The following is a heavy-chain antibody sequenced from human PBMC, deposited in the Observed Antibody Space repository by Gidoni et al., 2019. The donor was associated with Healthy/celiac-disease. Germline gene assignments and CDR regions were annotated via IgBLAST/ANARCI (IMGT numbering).Heavy chain of an antibody. CDR2: INHSGST. Sequence: QVQLQPWGAGLLKPSETLSLPCAVYGESFSGYYWSWIRQPPGKGLEWIGEINHSGSTNYNPSLKSRVTISVDTSKNQFSLKLSSVTAADTAVYYCARGLRSSSSPNFDYWGQGTLVTVSS. V-gene: IGHV4-34*01. CDR3: ARGLRSSSSPNFDY. CDR1: GESFSGYY. J-gene: IGHJ4*02. D-gene: IGHD6-6*01.